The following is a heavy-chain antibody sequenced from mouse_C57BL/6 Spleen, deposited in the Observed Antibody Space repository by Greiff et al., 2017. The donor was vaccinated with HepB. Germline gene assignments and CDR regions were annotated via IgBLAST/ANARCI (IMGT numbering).Heavy chain of an antibody. CDR2: ISSGSSTI. CDR1: GFTFSDYG. V-gene: IGHV5-17*01. Sequence: EVNVVESGGGLVKPGGSLKLSCAASGFTFSDYGMHWVRQAPEKGLEWVAYISSGSSTIYYADTVKGRFTISRDNAKNTLFLQMTSLRSEDTAMYYCARPTTVVAGAMDYWGQGTSVTVSS. CDR3: ARPTTVVAGAMDY. D-gene: IGHD1-1*01. J-gene: IGHJ4*01.